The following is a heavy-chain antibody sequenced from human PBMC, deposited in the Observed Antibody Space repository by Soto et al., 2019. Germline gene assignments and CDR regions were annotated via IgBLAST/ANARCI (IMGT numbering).Heavy chain of an antibody. Sequence: EVQLVESGGGLVKPGGSLRLSCAASGFTFSNAWMSWVRQAPGKGLEWVGRIKSKTDGGTTDYAAPVKGRFTISRDDSKNTLYLQMKSLKTEDTAVYYCTKYVSLSRFDPWGQGTLVTVSS. CDR2: IKSKTDGGTT. CDR3: TKYVSLSRFDP. J-gene: IGHJ5*02. CDR1: GFTFSNAW. D-gene: IGHD3-16*02. V-gene: IGHV3-15*01.